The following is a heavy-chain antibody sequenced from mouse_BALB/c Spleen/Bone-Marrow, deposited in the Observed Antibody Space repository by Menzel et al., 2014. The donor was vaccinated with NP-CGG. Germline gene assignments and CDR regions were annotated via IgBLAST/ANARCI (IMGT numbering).Heavy chain of an antibody. Sequence: VKLMESGAELVRPGSSVKISCKSSGYAFSTYWINWVKQRPGQGLEWIGQIYPGDGDTDFNGKFKGKATLTADRSSNTAYMEFSSLTSEDSAVYFCARGGSSVDYWGQGTTLTVSS. CDR3: ARGGSSVDY. D-gene: IGHD1-3*01. CDR2: IYPGDGDT. V-gene: IGHV1-80*01. J-gene: IGHJ2*01. CDR1: GYAFSTYW.